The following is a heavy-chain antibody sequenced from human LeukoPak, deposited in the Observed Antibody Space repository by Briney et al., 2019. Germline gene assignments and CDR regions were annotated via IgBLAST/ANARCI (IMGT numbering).Heavy chain of an antibody. J-gene: IGHJ4*02. CDR1: GGSFSGYY. CDR2: INHSGST. CDR3: ARVYGNPGNSSPYYFDY. D-gene: IGHD6-6*01. V-gene: IGHV4-34*01. Sequence: SETLSLTCAVYGGSFSGYYWSWIRQPPGKGLEWIGEINHSGSTNYNPSLKSRVTISVDTSKNQFSLKLSSVAAADTAVYYCARVYGNPGNSSPYYFDYWGQGTLVTVSS.